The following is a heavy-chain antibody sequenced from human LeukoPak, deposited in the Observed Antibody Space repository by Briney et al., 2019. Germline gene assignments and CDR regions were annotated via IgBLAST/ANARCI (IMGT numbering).Heavy chain of an antibody. CDR1: GGSISSGSYY. CDR2: IYTSGST. D-gene: IGHD3-3*01. V-gene: IGHV4-61*02. J-gene: IGHJ4*02. CDR3: ARGVPFWSAFFDY. Sequence: SETLSLTCTVSGGSISSGSYYWSWIRQPAGKGLEWIGRIYTSGSTNYNPSLKSRVTISVDTSKNQFSLKLSSVTAADTAVYYCARGVPFWSAFFDYWGQGTLVTASS.